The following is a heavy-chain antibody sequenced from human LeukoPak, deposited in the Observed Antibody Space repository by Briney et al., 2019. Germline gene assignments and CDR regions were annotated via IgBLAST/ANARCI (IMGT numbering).Heavy chain of an antibody. D-gene: IGHD3-3*01. J-gene: IGHJ4*02. V-gene: IGHV1-2*02. CDR2: INPNSGGT. CDR1: GYTFTGYY. CDR3: ARDLSPRYDFWSGYYPRGY. Sequence: ASVKVSCKVSGYTFTGYYMHWVRQAPGQGLEWMGWINPNSGGTNYAQKFQGRVTMTRDTSISTAYMELSRLRSDDTAVYYCARDLSPRYDFWSGYYPRGYWGQGTLVTVSS.